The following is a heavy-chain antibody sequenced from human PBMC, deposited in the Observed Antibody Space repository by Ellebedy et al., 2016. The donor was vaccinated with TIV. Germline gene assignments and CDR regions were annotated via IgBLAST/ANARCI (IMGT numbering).Heavy chain of an antibody. D-gene: IGHD3-10*01. Sequence: SETLSLXXAVYGGSFSDYYWSWVRQPPGKGLEWIGEINHSGSPNYNPSLKSRVTISVDTSENQVSLKLSSVTAADTAVYYCARALYGSGSVWGRGTLVTVSS. J-gene: IGHJ4*02. V-gene: IGHV4-34*01. CDR2: INHSGSP. CDR3: ARALYGSGSV. CDR1: GGSFSDYY.